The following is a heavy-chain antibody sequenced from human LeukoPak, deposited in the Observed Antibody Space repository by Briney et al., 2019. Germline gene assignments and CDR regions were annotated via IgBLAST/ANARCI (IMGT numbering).Heavy chain of an antibody. CDR2: IYTSGST. J-gene: IGHJ5*02. CDR3: ARDQGYCSSTSCSRFAP. CDR1: GGSISSGSYY. Sequence: SETLSLTCTVSGGSISSGSYYWSWIRQPAGKGLEWIGRIYTSGSTNYNPSLKSRVTISVDTSKNQYSLKLSSVTAADTAVYYCARDQGYCSSTSCSRFAPWGQGTLVTVSS. V-gene: IGHV4-61*02. D-gene: IGHD2-2*01.